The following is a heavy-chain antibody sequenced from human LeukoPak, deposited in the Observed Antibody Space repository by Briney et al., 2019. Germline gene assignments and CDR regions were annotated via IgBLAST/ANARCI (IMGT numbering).Heavy chain of an antibody. Sequence: SETLSLTCTVSGGSISSYYWSWLRQPPGKGLEWIGYIYTSGSTNYNPSLKSRVTISVDTSKNQFSLKLSSVTAADTAVYYCARRGLGAFDIWGQGTMVTVSS. CDR1: GGSISSYY. D-gene: IGHD3-10*01. CDR3: ARRGLGAFDI. J-gene: IGHJ3*02. V-gene: IGHV4-4*09. CDR2: IYTSGST.